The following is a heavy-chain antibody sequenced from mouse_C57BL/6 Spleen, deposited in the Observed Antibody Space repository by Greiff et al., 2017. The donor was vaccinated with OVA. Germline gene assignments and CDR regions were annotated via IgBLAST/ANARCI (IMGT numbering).Heavy chain of an antibody. D-gene: IGHD1-1*02. V-gene: IGHV5-17*01. CDR3: ASWHYGPMDY. Sequence: EVKLMESGGGLVKPGGSLKLSCAASGFTFSDYGMHWVRQAPEKGLEWVAYISSGSSTIYYADTVKGRFTISRDNAKNTLFLQMTSLRSEDTAMYYCASWHYGPMDYWGQGTSVTVSS. CDR1: GFTFSDYG. CDR2: ISSGSSTI. J-gene: IGHJ4*01.